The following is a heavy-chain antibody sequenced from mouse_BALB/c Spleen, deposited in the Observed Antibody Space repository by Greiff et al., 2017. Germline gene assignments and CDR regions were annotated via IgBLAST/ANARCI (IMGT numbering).Heavy chain of an antibody. CDR1: GFTFSSYT. V-gene: IGHV5-12-2*01. J-gene: IGHJ2*01. Sequence: EVHLVESGGGLVQPGGSLKLSCAASGFTFSSYTMSWVRQTPEKRLEWVAYISNGGGSTYYPDTVKGRFTISRDNAKNTLYLQMSSLKSEDTAMYYCARRGTMYYFDYWGQGTTLTVSS. D-gene: IGHD1-1*02. CDR3: ARRGTMYYFDY. CDR2: ISNGGGST.